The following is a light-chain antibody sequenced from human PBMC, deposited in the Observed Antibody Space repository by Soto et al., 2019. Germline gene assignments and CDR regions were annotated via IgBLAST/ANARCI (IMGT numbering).Light chain of an antibody. V-gene: IGKV3-20*01. Sequence: EVVLTQSPGTLSLSPGERASLSCRASQSVSSNNLAWYQQKPGQAPRLLIYGASRRATGIPDRFRGSGSGTDFTLTISTLEPEDFAVYYCQQYGTSQGAFGGGTKV. CDR1: QSVSSNN. CDR2: GAS. J-gene: IGKJ4*01. CDR3: QQYGTSQGA.